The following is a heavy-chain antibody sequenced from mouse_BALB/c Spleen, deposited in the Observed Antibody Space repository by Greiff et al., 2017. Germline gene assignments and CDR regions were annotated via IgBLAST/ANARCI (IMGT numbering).Heavy chain of an antibody. CDR3: ANYYGSSYPYYYAMDY. V-gene: IGHV3-2*02. D-gene: IGHD1-1*01. CDR2: ISYSGST. Sequence: EVQLQESGPGLVKPSQSLSLTCTVTGYSITSDYAWNWIRQFPGNKLEWMGYISYSGSTSYNPSLKSRISITRDTSKNQFFLQLNSVTTEDTATYYCANYYGSSYPYYYAMDYWGQGTSVTVSS. J-gene: IGHJ4*01. CDR1: GYSITSDYA.